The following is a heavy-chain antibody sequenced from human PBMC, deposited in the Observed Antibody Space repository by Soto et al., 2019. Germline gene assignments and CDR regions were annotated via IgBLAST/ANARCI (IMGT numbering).Heavy chain of an antibody. V-gene: IGHV3-74*01. CDR1: GFTFSSYW. J-gene: IGHJ5*02. CDR3: ARGLRYSSGYNWFDP. Sequence: HPGGTLRLSCAASGFTFSSYWMHWVRQAPGKGLVWVSRINSDGSSTSYADSVEGRFTISRDNAKNTLYLQMNSLRAEDTAVYYCARGLRYSSGYNWFDPWGQGTLVTVS. D-gene: IGHD6-19*01. CDR2: INSDGSST.